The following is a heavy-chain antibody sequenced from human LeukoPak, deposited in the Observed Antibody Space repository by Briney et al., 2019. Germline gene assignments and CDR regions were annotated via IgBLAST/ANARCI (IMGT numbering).Heavy chain of an antibody. J-gene: IGHJ1*01. Sequence: GESLKISCKGSGYSFTTYWIGWVRQMPGKGLEWMGIIYPGDSDTRYSPSFQGQVTISADKSISTAYLQWSSLKASDTAMYYCARLPDSGSSWYAEYFQHWGQGTLVTVSS. D-gene: IGHD6-13*01. CDR3: ARLPDSGSSWYAEYFQH. V-gene: IGHV5-51*01. CDR1: GYSFTTYW. CDR2: IYPGDSDT.